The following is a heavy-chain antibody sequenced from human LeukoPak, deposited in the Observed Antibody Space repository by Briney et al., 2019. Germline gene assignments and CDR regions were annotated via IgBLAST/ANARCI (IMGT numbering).Heavy chain of an antibody. V-gene: IGHV4-38-2*01. CDR3: ARGVGIDY. Sequence: PSETLSLTCAVPGYSISSGYYWGWLRQPPGKGLEWIGSIYHSGSTYYNPSLKSRVTISVDTSKNQFSLQLSSVTAADTAMYYCARGVGIDYWGQGTLVTVSS. J-gene: IGHJ4*02. CDR2: IYHSGST. CDR1: GYSISSGYY. D-gene: IGHD2-15*01.